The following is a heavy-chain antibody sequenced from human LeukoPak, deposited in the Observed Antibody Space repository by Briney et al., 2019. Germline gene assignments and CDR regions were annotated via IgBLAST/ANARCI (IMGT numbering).Heavy chain of an antibody. CDR2: VYNSGTT. CDR3: ARDAY. V-gene: IGHV4-59*11. CDR1: GVSIGSHY. Sequence: SSETLSLTCTVSGVSIGSHYWSWIRQSPGKGLEWIGCVYNSGTTVYNPSLTGRVTISVDTSKNQYSLYLRSVTAADAAVYYCARDAYWGQGILVTVSS. J-gene: IGHJ4*02.